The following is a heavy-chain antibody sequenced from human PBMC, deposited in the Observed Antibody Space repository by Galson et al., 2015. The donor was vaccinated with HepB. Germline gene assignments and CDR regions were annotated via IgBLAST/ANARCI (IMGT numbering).Heavy chain of an antibody. D-gene: IGHD6-6*01. Sequence: SLRLSCAASGFTFSSYAMHWVRQAPGKGLEYVSAISSNGGSTYYADSVKGRFTISRDNSKNTLYLQMSSLRAEDTAVYYCVKALWADSSSALGYWGQGTLVTVSS. J-gene: IGHJ4*02. CDR1: GFTFSSYA. CDR2: ISSNGGST. V-gene: IGHV3-64D*06. CDR3: VKALWADSSSALGY.